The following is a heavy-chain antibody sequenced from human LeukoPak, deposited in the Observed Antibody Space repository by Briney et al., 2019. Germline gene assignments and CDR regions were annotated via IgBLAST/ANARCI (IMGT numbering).Heavy chain of an antibody. CDR1: GFTLSSYW. CDR3: ASMIVVVITDPDAFDI. CDR2: LYSGGNT. V-gene: IGHV3-66*02. D-gene: IGHD3-22*01. Sequence: GGSLRLSCAASGFTLSSYWMSWVRQAPGKGLEWVSVLYSGGNTYYADSVKGRFTISRDNSKNTLYLQMNSLRAEDTAVYYCASMIVVVITDPDAFDIWGQGTMVTVSS. J-gene: IGHJ3*02.